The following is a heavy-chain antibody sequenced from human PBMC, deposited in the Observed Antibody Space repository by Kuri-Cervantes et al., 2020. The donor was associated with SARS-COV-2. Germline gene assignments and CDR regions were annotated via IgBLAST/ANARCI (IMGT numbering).Heavy chain of an antibody. Sequence: GESLKISCAASGFTFSSYAMSWVRQAPGKGLEWVGRTRNKANSYTTEYAASVKGRFTISRDDSKNLLYLQMNSLKTEDTAVYYCTYSGYDYYYYYYMDVWGKGTTVTVSS. D-gene: IGHD5-12*01. V-gene: IGHV3-72*01. CDR3: TYSGYDYYYYYYMDV. J-gene: IGHJ6*03. CDR1: GFTFSSYA. CDR2: TRNKANSYTT.